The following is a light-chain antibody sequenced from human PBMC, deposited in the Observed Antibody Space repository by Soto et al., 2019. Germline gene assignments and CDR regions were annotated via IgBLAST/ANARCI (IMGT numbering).Light chain of an antibody. J-gene: IGLJ3*02. Sequence: QSVLTQPPSASGTPGQRVTISCSGSSSNIGSSTVNWYQQLPGTAPKLLIYADDKRPSGVPDRFSGSKSGPSASLAISGLQSEDEADYYCSTWDASLNEWVFGGVTKVPVL. CDR1: SSNIGSST. V-gene: IGLV1-44*01. CDR2: ADD. CDR3: STWDASLNEWV.